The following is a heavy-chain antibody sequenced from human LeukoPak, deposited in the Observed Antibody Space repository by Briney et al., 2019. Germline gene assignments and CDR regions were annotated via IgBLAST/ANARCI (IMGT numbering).Heavy chain of an antibody. CDR3: ARVIAAAGTSDWFDP. J-gene: IGHJ5*02. V-gene: IGHV4-59*12. CDR1: GGSLSGFY. D-gene: IGHD6-13*01. CDR2: VYYSGST. Sequence: SETLSLTCTVSGGSLSGFYWSWIRQPPGAGLEWIGYVYYSGSTYYNPSLKSRVTISVDTSKNQFSLKLSSVTAADTAVYYCARVIAAAGTSDWFDPWGQGTLVTVSS.